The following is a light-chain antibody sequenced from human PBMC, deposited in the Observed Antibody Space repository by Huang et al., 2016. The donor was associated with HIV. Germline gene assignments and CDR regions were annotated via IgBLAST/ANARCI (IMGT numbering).Light chain of an antibody. J-gene: IGKJ1*01. CDR3: QQSFSVPRT. Sequence: DIQMTQSPPSLSASVGDRVTFTCRADQNITKSLHWYQQKPGKAPIPLIYTVSTLESGVPSRFSGSGSGSRFTLNIGNLQPEDFATYYCQQSFSVPRTFG. CDR1: QNITKS. V-gene: IGKV1-39*01. CDR2: TVS.